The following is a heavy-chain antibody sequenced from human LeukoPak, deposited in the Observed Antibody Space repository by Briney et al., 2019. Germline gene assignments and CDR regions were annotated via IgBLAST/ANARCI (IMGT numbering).Heavy chain of an antibody. V-gene: IGHV4-39*01. J-gene: IGHJ5*02. CDR1: GGSIGSSSYY. D-gene: IGHD4-23*01. CDR2: IYNTGST. CDR3: ARHPHYGGVDP. Sequence: SETLSLTCTVSGGSIGSSSYYWGWIRQPPGKGLEWIASIYNTGSTYYNSSLQSRVTISVDTSNNHFSLKLTSVTAADTAVYFCARHPHYGGVDPWGQGMLVTVSS.